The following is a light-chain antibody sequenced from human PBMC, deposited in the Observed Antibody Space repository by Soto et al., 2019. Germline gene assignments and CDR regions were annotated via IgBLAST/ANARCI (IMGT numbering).Light chain of an antibody. J-gene: IGKJ4*01. Sequence: DIPMTQSPSFVSASVVDRVTITCRASQGISSWLAWYQHKPGRAPKLLIHAASSLESGVPSRFSGSGSGTDFTLTIISLQPEEFATYYCQQTTSFPLTFGGGTKVEIK. CDR3: QQTTSFPLT. CDR2: AAS. CDR1: QGISSW. V-gene: IGKV1-12*01.